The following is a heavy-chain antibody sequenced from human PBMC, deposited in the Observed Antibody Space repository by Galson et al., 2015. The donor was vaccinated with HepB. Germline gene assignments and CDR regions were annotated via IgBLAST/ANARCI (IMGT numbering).Heavy chain of an antibody. D-gene: IGHD1-26*01. CDR2: IYYSGTT. CDR3: ARLNGSYYEVTFDY. CDR1: GGSISSSYYY. V-gene: IGHV4-39*01. Sequence: SETLSPTCTVSGGSISSSYYYWGWIRQPPGKGLEWIGSIYYSGTTYYNPSLKSRVTISVDTSKNQFSLKLSSVTAADTAVYYCARLNGSYYEVTFDYWGQGTLVTVSS. J-gene: IGHJ4*02.